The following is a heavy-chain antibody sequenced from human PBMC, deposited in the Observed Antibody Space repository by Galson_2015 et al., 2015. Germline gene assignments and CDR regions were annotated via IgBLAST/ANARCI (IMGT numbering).Heavy chain of an antibody. V-gene: IGHV1-69*13. CDR1: GGTFSSYA. CDR2: IIPIFGTA. D-gene: IGHD3-3*01. CDR3: ARTHKDWFRDTWYFDL. Sequence: SVKVSCKASGGTFSSYAISWVRQAPGQGLEWMGGIIPIFGTANYAQKFQGRVTITADESTSTAYMELSSLRSEDTAVYYCARTHKDWFRDTWYFDLWGRGTLVTVSS. J-gene: IGHJ2*01.